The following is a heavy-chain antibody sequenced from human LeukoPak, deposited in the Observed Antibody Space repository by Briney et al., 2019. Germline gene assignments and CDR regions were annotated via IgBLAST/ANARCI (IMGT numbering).Heavy chain of an antibody. CDR2: IYPGDSDT. CDR1: GYSFTTYW. V-gene: IGHV5-51*01. CDR3: ARQVSSSWPHDAFDI. D-gene: IGHD6-13*01. J-gene: IGHJ3*02. Sequence: GESLKISCKGSGYSFTTYWIGWVRQMPGRGLEWMGIIYPGDSDTRYSPSFQGQVTISADKYISTAYLQWSSLKASDTAMYYCARQVSSSWPHDAFDIWGQGTIVTVSS.